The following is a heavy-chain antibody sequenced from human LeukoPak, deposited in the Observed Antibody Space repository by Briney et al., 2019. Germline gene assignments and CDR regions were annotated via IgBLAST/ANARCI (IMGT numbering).Heavy chain of an antibody. CDR3: ARGGYYDSSGYFDC. CDR1: GFTFDDYG. CDR2: INWNGGST. J-gene: IGHJ4*02. Sequence: GGSLRLSCAASGFTFDDYGMDWVRQAPGKGLEWVSGINWNGGSTSYADSVKGRFTISRDNAKNSLYLQMNSLRAEDTAVYYCARGGYYDSSGYFDCWGQGTLVTVSS. D-gene: IGHD3-22*01. V-gene: IGHV3-20*04.